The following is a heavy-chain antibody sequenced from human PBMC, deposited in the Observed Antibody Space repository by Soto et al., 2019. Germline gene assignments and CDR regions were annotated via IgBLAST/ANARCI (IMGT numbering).Heavy chain of an antibody. J-gene: IGHJ4*02. Sequence: KTSETLSLTCTVSGGSIRSGSHYWSWIRQHPGKGLEWIGCIYYSGSTYYNPSLKSRITISISTSKNQFSLKLTSVTAADTAVYYCAREGGDGIDYWGQGTLVTVSS. CDR3: AREGGDGIDY. CDR1: GGSIRSGSHY. CDR2: IYYSGST. D-gene: IGHD3-16*01. V-gene: IGHV4-31*03.